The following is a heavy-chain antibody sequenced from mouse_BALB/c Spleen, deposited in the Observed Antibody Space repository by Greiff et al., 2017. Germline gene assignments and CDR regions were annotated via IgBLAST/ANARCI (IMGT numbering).Heavy chain of an antibody. J-gene: IGHJ2*01. CDR2: INSNGGST. D-gene: IGHD1-1*01. V-gene: IGHV5-6-3*01. CDR1: GFTFSSYG. CDR3: ARDPHYGSSPFDY. Sequence: VQLKQSGGGLVQPGGSLKLSCAASGFTFSSYGMSWVRQTPDKRLELVATINSNGGSTYYPDSVKGRFTISRDNAKNTLYLQMSSLKSEDTAMYYCARDPHYGSSPFDYWGQGTTLTVSS.